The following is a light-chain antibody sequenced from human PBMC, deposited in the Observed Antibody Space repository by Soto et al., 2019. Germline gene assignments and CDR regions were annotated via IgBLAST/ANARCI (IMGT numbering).Light chain of an antibody. V-gene: IGKV3-20*01. CDR1: QSVSTTY. J-gene: IGKJ2*03. Sequence: EIVLTQSPGSLSLSPGEGATLSCRASQSVSTTYLAWYQLKPGQAPRLVIYATSSRAAGIPDRFRGSGSGTEFTLTISSLEPEDVGVYFCQQYGNSPRYSFGQGTKLEIK. CDR3: QQYGNSPRYS. CDR2: ATS.